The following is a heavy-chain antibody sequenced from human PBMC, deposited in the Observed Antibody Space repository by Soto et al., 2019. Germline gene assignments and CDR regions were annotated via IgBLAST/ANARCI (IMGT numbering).Heavy chain of an antibody. CDR2: FDPEDGET. V-gene: IGHV1-24*01. D-gene: IGHD2-21*02. Sequence: ASVKVSCKVSGYTLTELSMHWVRQAPGKGLEWMGGFDPEDGETIYAQKFQGRVTMTEDTSTDTAYMELSSLRSEDTAVYYCATDVAYCGGDCYSNWGQGTLVTV. CDR1: GYTLTELS. CDR3: ATDVAYCGGDCYSN. J-gene: IGHJ4*02.